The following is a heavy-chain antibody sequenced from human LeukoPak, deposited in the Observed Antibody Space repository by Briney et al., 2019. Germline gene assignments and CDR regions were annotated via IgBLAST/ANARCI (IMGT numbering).Heavy chain of an antibody. V-gene: IGHV3-74*01. CDR1: GLTFSSYW. CDR3: ARASFAFDI. J-gene: IGHJ3*02. CDR2: INNDGSST. Sequence: PGGCLRLSFAASGLTFSSYWMHWVRQAPGKGLVWVSRINNDGSSTTYADAVKGRFTVSRDNAKNTLYLQMNSLRAEDTALYYCARASFAFDIWGQGTMVTVSS.